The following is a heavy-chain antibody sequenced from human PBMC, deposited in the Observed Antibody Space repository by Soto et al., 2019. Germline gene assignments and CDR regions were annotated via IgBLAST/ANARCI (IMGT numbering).Heavy chain of an antibody. D-gene: IGHD5-18*01. CDR2: IYYSGST. V-gene: IGHV4-31*03. CDR3: ARVGYSYGFSYYFDY. Sequence: QVQLQESGPGLVKPSQTLSLTCTVSGGSISSGGYYWSWIRQHPGKGLEWIGYIYYSGSTYYNPSLRSRVTISVDTSKNQFSLKLSSVTAADTAVYYCARVGYSYGFSYYFDYWGQGTLVTVSS. J-gene: IGHJ4*02. CDR1: GGSISSGGYY.